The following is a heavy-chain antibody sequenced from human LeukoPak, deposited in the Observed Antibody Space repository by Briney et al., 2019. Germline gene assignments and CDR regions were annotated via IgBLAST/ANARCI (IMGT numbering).Heavy chain of an antibody. V-gene: IGHV4-59*01. Sequence: KPSETLSLTCTVSGGSISSYHWSWIRQPPGKGLEWIGYIYYSGSTNYNPSLKSRVTISVDTSKNQFSLKLSSVTAADTAVYYCARVFRAARSLWYYYYMDVWGKGTTVTVSS. D-gene: IGHD6-6*01. J-gene: IGHJ6*03. CDR3: ARVFRAARSLWYYYYMDV. CDR2: IYYSGST. CDR1: GGSISSYH.